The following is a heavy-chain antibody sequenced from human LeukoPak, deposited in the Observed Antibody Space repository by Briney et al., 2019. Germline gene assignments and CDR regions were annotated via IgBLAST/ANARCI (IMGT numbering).Heavy chain of an antibody. Sequence: ASVKVSCKASGYTFTSYYMHWVRQAPGQGLEWMGIINVSGGSTTYAQKFQGRVTMTRDTSTSTVYMELSSLRSEDTAVYYCARAALANYYYYYMDVWGKGTTVTVSS. CDR1: GYTFTSYY. J-gene: IGHJ6*03. CDR3: ARAALANYYYYYMDV. V-gene: IGHV1-46*01. CDR2: INVSGGST.